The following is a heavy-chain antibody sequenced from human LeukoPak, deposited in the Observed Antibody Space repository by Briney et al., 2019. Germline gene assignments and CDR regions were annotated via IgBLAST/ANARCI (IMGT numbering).Heavy chain of an antibody. V-gene: IGHV1-2*02. J-gene: IGHJ4*02. CDR1: GYTFTGYY. D-gene: IGHD3-10*01. Sequence: GPSVKVSCKATGYTFTGYYMHWVRQAPGQGLEWMGWINPNSGGTNHAQKFQGRVTMTRDTSISTAYMELSRLRSDDTAVYYCARERSYYGSWCYYSKDYWGQGTLVTVSS. CDR3: ARERSYYGSWCYYSKDY. CDR2: INPNSGGT.